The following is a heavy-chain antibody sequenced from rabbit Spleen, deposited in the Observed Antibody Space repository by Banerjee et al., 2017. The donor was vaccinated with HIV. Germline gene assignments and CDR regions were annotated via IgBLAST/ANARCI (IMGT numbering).Heavy chain of an antibody. D-gene: IGHD4-2*01. Sequence: QSLEESGGDLVKPGASLTLTCTASGVSFSSSSYMCWVRQAPGKGLEWIACIYAGNSVSTYYASWAKGRFTISKTSSTTVTLQMTSLTAADTATYFCARDVVGSTTRIYFDFWGQGTLVTVS. CDR1: GVSFSSSSY. J-gene: IGHJ4*01. CDR3: ARDVVGSTTRIYFDF. V-gene: IGHV1S40*01. CDR2: IYAGNSVST.